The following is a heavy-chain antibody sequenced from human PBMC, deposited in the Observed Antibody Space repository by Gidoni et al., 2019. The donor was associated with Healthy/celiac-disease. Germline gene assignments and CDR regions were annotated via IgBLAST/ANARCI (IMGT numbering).Heavy chain of an antibody. CDR1: GYTFTSYG. V-gene: IGHV1-18*01. CDR2: VSSYNGNT. CDR3: ATTFTYDSSGYYAY. Sequence: QVQLVQSGAEVKKPGASVKVSCKASGYTFTSYGISWVRQAHGQGLEWMGWVSSYNGNTNYAQKLQGRVTMTTDTSTSTVYMELRSLRSDDTAVYYCATTFTYDSSGYYAYWGQGTLVTVSS. D-gene: IGHD3-22*01. J-gene: IGHJ4*02.